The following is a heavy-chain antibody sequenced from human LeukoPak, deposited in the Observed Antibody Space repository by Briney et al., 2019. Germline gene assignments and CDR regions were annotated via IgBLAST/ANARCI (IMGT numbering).Heavy chain of an antibody. J-gene: IGHJ4*02. V-gene: IGHV4-39*07. Sequence: SETLSLTCTVSGGSISSSSYYWGWIRQPPGKGLEWIGSIYYSGSTYYNPSLKSRVTISVDTSKNQFSLKLSSVTAADTAVYYCAGADSSGYFMFDYWGQGTLVTVSS. CDR3: AGADSSGYFMFDY. D-gene: IGHD3-22*01. CDR1: GGSISSSSYY. CDR2: IYYSGST.